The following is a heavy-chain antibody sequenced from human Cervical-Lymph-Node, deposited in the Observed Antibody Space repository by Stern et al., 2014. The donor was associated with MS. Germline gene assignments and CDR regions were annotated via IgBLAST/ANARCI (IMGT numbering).Heavy chain of an antibody. CDR2: IGGGGYSHYI. CDR1: GFTFSSYH. V-gene: IGHV3-21*01. Sequence: VQLVESGGGLVKPGGSLRLSCAASGFTFSSYHINWVRQAPGKGLEWVSSIGGGGYSHYIHYADSLRARFTISRDNAQNSLSLQMDSLRPEDTAVYYCVRERVYDWGALDYWGQGALVIVSS. D-gene: IGHD1-1*01. J-gene: IGHJ4*02. CDR3: VRERVYDWGALDY.